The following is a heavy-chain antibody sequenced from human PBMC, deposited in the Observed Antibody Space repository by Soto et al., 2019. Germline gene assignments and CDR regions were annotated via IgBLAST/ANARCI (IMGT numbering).Heavy chain of an antibody. CDR3: TTDPITYYYDSSGKRVAFDI. D-gene: IGHD3-22*01. CDR1: GFTFSNYA. J-gene: IGHJ3*02. Sequence: GGSLRLSCAASGFTFSNYAMHWVRQAPGKGLEWLAVIWHDGSDRYYADSVKGRFAISRDDSKNTLYLQMNSLKTEDTAVYYCTTDPITYYYDSSGKRVAFDIWGQGTMVTVSS. CDR2: IWHDGSDR. V-gene: IGHV3-33*01.